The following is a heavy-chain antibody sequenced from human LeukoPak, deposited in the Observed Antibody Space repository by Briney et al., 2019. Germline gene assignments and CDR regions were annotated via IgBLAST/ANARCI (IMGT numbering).Heavy chain of an antibody. D-gene: IGHD5-24*01. CDR2: INCDNGGA. CDR3: ARQNGYNPDY. J-gene: IGHJ4*02. Sequence: ASVKVSCKASGYTFTDYYVHWFRQAPGQGLEWMGWINCDNGGAHLARNFQARVTMTRDTSIATASMELTRLRPDDTAVYYCARQNGYNPDYWGQGTLVTVSS. CDR1: GYTFTDYY. V-gene: IGHV1-2*02.